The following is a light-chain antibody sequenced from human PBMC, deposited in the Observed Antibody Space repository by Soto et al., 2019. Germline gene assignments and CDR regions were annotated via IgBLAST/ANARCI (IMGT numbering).Light chain of an antibody. CDR2: AAS. CDR3: QQTYSSHS. J-gene: IGKJ1*01. Sequence: DIQMIQSPSSLSASVGDRVTITCRASLSIDFYLNWYQHRPGKGPKLLIYAASSLYSGVPSRFSGSGSGTDFTLTISGLQPEDFATYYCQQTYSSHSFGQGTKVEVK. CDR1: LSIDFY. V-gene: IGKV1-39*01.